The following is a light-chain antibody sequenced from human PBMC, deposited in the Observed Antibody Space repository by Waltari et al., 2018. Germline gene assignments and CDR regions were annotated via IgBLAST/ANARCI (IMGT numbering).Light chain of an antibody. J-gene: IGKJ1*01. CDR3: QQSSTWT. V-gene: IGKV1-39*01. CDR2: AVS. CDR1: QTMSSD. Sequence: DIQMTQSPSALSASVGDRVTISCRASQTMSSDLNWYQQKPGTAPKVLIYAVSKLQSGVPSRFSGSGSGTDFTLTISSLQPEDSATYYCQQSSTWTFGQGTKVEIK.